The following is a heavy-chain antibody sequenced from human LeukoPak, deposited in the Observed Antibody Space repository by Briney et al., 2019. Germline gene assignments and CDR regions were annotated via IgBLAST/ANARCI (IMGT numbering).Heavy chain of an antibody. CDR1: GFTFSDYA. Sequence: PGVSLRLSCAASGFTFSDYAMSWVRQAPGKGLEWVSTASYYVGKQYHADSVRGRFTVSRDNSRNTVSLQMSSLRVEDTGIYYCAKAGIGADGAGFLCEYWGQGTLVTVSS. V-gene: IGHV3-23*01. CDR3: AKAGIGADGAGFLCEY. D-gene: IGHD1-1*01. CDR2: ASYYVGKQ. J-gene: IGHJ4*02.